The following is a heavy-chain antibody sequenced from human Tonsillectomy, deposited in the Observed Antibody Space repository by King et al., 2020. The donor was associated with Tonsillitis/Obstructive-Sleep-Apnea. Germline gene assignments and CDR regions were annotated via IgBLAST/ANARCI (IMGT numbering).Heavy chain of an antibody. D-gene: IGHD1-26*01. CDR3: AKDCGSFWASAFYYRYFMDV. CDR2: VSAYNGNT. J-gene: IGHJ6*04. Sequence: QLVQSGAELKKPGASVKVSCKGSGYTFTSYGINWVRQAPGQGLEWMGWVSAYNGNTNYAQKLQGRVTMTTDTSTNTAFMELRSLRSDDTAVYYCAKDCGSFWASAFYYRYFMDVWGKGTTVTVSS. V-gene: IGHV1-18*01. CDR1: GYTFTSYG.